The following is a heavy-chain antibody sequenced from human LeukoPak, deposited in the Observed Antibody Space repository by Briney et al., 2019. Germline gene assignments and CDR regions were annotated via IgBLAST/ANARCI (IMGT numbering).Heavy chain of an antibody. V-gene: IGHV3-48*01. CDR3: ARDHHRRHYDSQARDTFDI. D-gene: IGHD3-22*01. CDR2: IGSSSSTI. Sequence: PGGSLRLSCAASGFSFISYTMNWVRQAPGKGLEWVSYIGSSSSTIYYADSVKGRFTISRDNAKNSLYLQMNSLRAEDTAVYYCARDHHRRHYDSQARDTFDIWGQGTMVTVSS. J-gene: IGHJ3*02. CDR1: GFSFISYT.